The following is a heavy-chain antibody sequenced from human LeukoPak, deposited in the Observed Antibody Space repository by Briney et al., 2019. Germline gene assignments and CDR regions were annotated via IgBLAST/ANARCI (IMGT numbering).Heavy chain of an antibody. D-gene: IGHD5-18*01. Sequence: GGSLRLSCAASGFAFSSYWMSCVRQAPGKGLEWGANIKQEGSEKYYVDSVKGGFTISRDNAKTSLYLQMNSLRAEDTAVYYCARDLSGVAGYTYGRGIDYWGQGTLVTVSS. CDR1: GFAFSSYW. CDR3: ARDLSGVAGYTYGRGIDY. CDR2: IKQEGSEK. J-gene: IGHJ4*02. V-gene: IGHV3-7*01.